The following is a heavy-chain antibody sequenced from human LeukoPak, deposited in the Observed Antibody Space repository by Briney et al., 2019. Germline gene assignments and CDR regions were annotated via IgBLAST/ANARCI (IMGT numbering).Heavy chain of an antibody. CDR2: IRGSGGST. CDR1: GFTFSSYT. D-gene: IGHD3-3*01. Sequence: GGSLRLSRAASGFTFSSYTMSWVRQAPGKGLEWVSAIRGSGGSTYYADSVKGRFTISRDNSKNTLYLQMNSLRAEDTAVYYCAKVGGTDYDFWSGYYTRLDYWGQGTLVTVSS. J-gene: IGHJ4*02. CDR3: AKVGGTDYDFWSGYYTRLDY. V-gene: IGHV3-23*01.